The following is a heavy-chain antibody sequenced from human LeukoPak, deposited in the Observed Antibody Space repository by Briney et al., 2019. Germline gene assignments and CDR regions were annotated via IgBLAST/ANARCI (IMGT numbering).Heavy chain of an antibody. CDR3: ARVLTTGTTGDY. V-gene: IGHV4-34*01. Sequence: SETLSLTCAVYGGSYSGYYWGWIRQPPGKGLEWIGAIYHSGSTYYNPSLKSRLTILVDTSKNQFSLKLSSVTAADTAIYYCARVLTTGTTGDYWGHGTLVTVSS. D-gene: IGHD1-1*01. J-gene: IGHJ4*01. CDR1: GGSYSGYY. CDR2: IYHSGST.